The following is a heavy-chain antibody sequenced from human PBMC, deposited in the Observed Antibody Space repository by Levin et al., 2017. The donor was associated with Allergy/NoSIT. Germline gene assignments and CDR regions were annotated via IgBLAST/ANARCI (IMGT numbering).Heavy chain of an antibody. D-gene: IGHD6-6*01. V-gene: IGHV3-23*01. CDR1: GFTFSSYA. J-gene: IGHJ6*02. Sequence: GESLKISCAASGFTFSSYAMSWVRQAPGKGLEWVSGISGSGGSTYHADSVKGRFTISRDNAKNTLYLQMNSLRAEDTAVYYCAKGHIAARISVGMDVWGQGTTVTVSS. CDR2: ISGSGGST. CDR3: AKGHIAARISVGMDV.